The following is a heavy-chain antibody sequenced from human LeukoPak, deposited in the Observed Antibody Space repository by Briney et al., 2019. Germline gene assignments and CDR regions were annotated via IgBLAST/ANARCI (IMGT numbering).Heavy chain of an antibody. J-gene: IGHJ1*01. CDR1: GFSLSRNTVG. V-gene: IGHV2-5*01. CDR2: IYWNDNK. Sequence: ESGPTLVKPTQTLTLTCTFSGFSLSRNTVGVGWIRQPPGRALEWLASIYWNDNKRYRPSLRDRVTITKDTSKNQVVLTMTNMDPVDTATYYCAHRGVVREKYFFHWGQGTLVTVS. CDR3: AHRGVVREKYFFH. D-gene: IGHD3-10*01.